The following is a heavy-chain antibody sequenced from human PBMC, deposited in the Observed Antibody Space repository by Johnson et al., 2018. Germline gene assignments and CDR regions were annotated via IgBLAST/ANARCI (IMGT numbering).Heavy chain of an antibody. CDR2: IYTGGRT. J-gene: IGHJ6*03. D-gene: IGHD3-10*01. CDR1: GITVSTNF. CDR3: ARERLERTLRGVILSLHMDV. Sequence: EVQLVESGGGLVQPGGSLRLSCAASGITVSTNFMSWVRQAPGKGLEWVSVIYTGGRTYYADSVKGRFTIPRDNSKNTLYLQMNSLRSEDTAVCYCARERLERTLRGVILSLHMDVWGKGTTVTVSS. V-gene: IGHV3-66*02.